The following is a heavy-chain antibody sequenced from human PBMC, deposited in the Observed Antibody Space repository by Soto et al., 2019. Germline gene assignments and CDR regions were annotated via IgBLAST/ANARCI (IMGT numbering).Heavy chain of an antibody. CDR1: GYTFTSYY. CDR3: ARDVKYCTNGVCYGFDY. V-gene: IGHV1-46*01. Sequence: GASVKVSCKASGYTFTSYYMHWVRQAPGQGLEWMGIINPSGGSTSYAQKFQGRVTMTRDTSTSTVYMELSSLRSEDTAVYYCARDVKYCTNGVCYGFDYWGQGTLVTVSS. CDR2: INPSGGST. J-gene: IGHJ4*02. D-gene: IGHD2-8*01.